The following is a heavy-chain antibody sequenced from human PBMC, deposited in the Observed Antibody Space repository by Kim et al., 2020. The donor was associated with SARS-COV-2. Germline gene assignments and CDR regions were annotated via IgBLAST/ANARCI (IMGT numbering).Heavy chain of an antibody. CDR2: IIPIFGTA. Sequence: SVKVSCKASGGTFSSYAISWVRQAPGQGLEWMGGIIPIFGTANYAQKFQGRVTITADESTSTAYMELSSLRSEDTAVYYCARERADCSSTSCYMGRYYYGMDVWGQGTTVTVSS. J-gene: IGHJ6*02. CDR1: GGTFSSYA. D-gene: IGHD2-2*02. V-gene: IGHV1-69*13. CDR3: ARERADCSSTSCYMGRYYYGMDV.